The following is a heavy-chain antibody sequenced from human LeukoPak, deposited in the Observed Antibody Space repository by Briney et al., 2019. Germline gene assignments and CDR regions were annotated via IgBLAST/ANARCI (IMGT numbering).Heavy chain of an antibody. CDR2: ISGSTGRI. CDR1: GFTVRSNH. D-gene: IGHD6-19*01. Sequence: PGGSLRLSCAAAGFTVRSNHMYWVRQAPGKGLEWVSAISGSTGRIYYADSVKGRFTISRDNSKNTLYLQMSSLRAEDTAVYYCAKSPPRFGSGWYEKFEKVSYYFDYWGQGTLVTVSS. J-gene: IGHJ4*02. CDR3: AKSPPRFGSGWYEKFEKVSYYFDY. V-gene: IGHV3-23*01.